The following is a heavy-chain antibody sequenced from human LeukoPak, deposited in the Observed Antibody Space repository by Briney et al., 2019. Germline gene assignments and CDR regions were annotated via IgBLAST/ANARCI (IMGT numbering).Heavy chain of an antibody. V-gene: IGHV4-39*02. CDR2: INHSGNT. Sequence: SETLSLTCTVSSASVSSSPYYWGWIRQCTGKGLEWIGEINHSGNTNYNPSLKSRVTISVDTSNNHFSLKLTSVTAADTAVYYCARLDISTTWYAFDYWGQGTLVTVSS. D-gene: IGHD5-12*01. CDR3: ARLDISTTWYAFDY. CDR1: SASVSSSPYY. J-gene: IGHJ4*02.